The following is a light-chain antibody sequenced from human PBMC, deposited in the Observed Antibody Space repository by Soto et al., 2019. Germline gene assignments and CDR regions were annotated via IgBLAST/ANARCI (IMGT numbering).Light chain of an antibody. CDR2: EGS. J-gene: IGLJ2*01. CDR1: SSDVGSYNL. V-gene: IGLV2-23*01. CDR3: CSYADSSTPVV. Sequence: QSALTQPASVSGSPGQSITISCTGTSSDVGSYNLVSWYQQHPGKAPKLMIYEGSKRPSGVSNRFSGSKSGNTASLIFSGLQAEDEADYYCCSYADSSTPVVFGGGTQLTV.